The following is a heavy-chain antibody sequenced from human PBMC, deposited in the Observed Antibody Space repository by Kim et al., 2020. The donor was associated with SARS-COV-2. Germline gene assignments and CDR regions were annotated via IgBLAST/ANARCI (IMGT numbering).Heavy chain of an antibody. J-gene: IGHJ6*02. CDR3: AKYYYDSGSDYYGMDV. Sequence: SVKGPFTISRDNSKNTLYLQMNSLRAEDTAVYYCAKYYYDSGSDYYGMDVWGQGTTVTVSS. D-gene: IGHD3-10*01. V-gene: IGHV3-23*01.